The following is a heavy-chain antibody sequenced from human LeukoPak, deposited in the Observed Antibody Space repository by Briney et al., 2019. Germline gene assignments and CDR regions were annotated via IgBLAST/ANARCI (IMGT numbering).Heavy chain of an antibody. CDR2: IYPGDSDT. D-gene: IGHD2-2*01. CDR3: ARRGRGYCSSTSCYLFDY. Sequence: GESLKISCKGSGYSFTSYWIGWVRQMPGKGLEWMGIIYPGDSDTRYSPSFQGQVTISADKSISTAYLQWSSLKASDTAMYYCARRGRGYCSSTSCYLFDYWGQGTLVTVSS. CDR1: GYSFTSYW. J-gene: IGHJ4*02. V-gene: IGHV5-51*01.